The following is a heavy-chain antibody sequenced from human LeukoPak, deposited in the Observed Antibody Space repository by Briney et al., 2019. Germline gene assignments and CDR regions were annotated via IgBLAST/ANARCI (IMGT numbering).Heavy chain of an antibody. V-gene: IGHV3-53*01. D-gene: IGHD2-21*02. CDR1: GFTVSSNY. CDR2: IYSGGST. CDR3: ARDLVTAPIWGVVH. Sequence: GGSLRLSCAASGFTVSSNYMSWVRQAPGMGLEWVSVIYSGGSTYYADSVKGRFTISRDNSKNTLYLQMNSLRAEDTAVYYCARDLVTAPIWGVVHWGQGTPVTVSS. J-gene: IGHJ4*02.